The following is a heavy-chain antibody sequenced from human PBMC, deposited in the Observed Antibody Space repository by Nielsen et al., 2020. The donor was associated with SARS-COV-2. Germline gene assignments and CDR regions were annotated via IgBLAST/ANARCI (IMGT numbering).Heavy chain of an antibody. Sequence: GESLKISCAASGFTFSSYAMSWVRQAPGKGLEWVSAISGSGGSTYYADSVKGRFTISRDNAKNSLYLQMNSLRAEDTAVYYCARGATIGGPWGQGTLVTVSS. CDR2: ISGSGGST. CDR3: ARGATIGGP. J-gene: IGHJ5*02. V-gene: IGHV3-23*01. CDR1: GFTFSSYA. D-gene: IGHD5-12*01.